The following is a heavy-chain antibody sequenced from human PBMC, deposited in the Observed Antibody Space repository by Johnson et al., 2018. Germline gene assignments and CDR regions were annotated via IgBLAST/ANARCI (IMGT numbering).Heavy chain of an antibody. Sequence: EVQLLETGGGLVQPGGSLRLSCEASGFTFRTYAMSWVRQAPGKGLEWVSALTGSGDTTYYADSVKGRFTISRDNSKNTLYLQMNSLSAEDTAVYYCAKGSDYILEYFHRWDQGTLVTVSS. J-gene: IGHJ1*01. V-gene: IGHV3-23*01. CDR2: LTGSGDTT. CDR1: GFTFRTYA. D-gene: IGHD4/OR15-4a*01. CDR3: AKGSDYILEYFHR.